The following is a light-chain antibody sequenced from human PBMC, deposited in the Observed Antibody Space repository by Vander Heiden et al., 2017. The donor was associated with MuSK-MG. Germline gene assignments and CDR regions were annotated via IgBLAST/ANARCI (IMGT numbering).Light chain of an antibody. CDR2: GAS. CDR3: QQSYSTPPT. J-gene: IGKJ1*01. Sequence: DIQMTQSPSSLSASVGDRVTITCRASQSIRDYLSWYQQKSGEAPKLLIYGASSLQSGVPPRFSGSGSGTDFTLTISSLQPEDFATYYCQQSYSTPPTFGQGTKVEIK. CDR1: QSIRDY. V-gene: IGKV1-39*01.